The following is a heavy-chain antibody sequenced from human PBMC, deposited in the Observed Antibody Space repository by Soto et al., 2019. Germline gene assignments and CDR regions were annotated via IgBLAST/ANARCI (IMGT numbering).Heavy chain of an antibody. CDR2: INPSGGST. Sequence: ASVKVSCKASGYTFTSYYMHWVRQAPGQGLEWMGIINPSGGSTSYAQKFQDRVTTTRDTSTSTVYMELSSLRSEDAAVYYCARKGGAYSPLDPWGQGTLVTVSS. V-gene: IGHV1-46*01. J-gene: IGHJ5*02. CDR3: ARKGGAYSPLDP. CDR1: GYTFTSYY. D-gene: IGHD5-18*01.